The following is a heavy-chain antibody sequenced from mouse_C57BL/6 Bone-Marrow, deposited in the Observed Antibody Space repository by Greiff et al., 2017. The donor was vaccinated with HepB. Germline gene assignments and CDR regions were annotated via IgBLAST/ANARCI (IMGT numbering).Heavy chain of an antibody. J-gene: IGHJ2*01. D-gene: IGHD2-3*01. V-gene: IGHV1-22*01. CDR1: GSTFTDYN. CDR2: INPNNGGT. CDR3: ARRGWLSFFDY. Sequence: VQLQQSGPELVKPGASVKMSCKASGSTFTDYNMHWVKQSHGKSLEWIGYINPNNGGTSDNQKLKGKATLTVNKSSSTAYMELRSLTSEDSAVYYCARRGWLSFFDYWGQGTTLTVSS.